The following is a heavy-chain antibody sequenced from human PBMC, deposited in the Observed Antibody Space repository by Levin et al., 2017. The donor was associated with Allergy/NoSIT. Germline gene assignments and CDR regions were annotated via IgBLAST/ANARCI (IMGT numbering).Heavy chain of an antibody. CDR1: GFTVSSNY. Sequence: GGSLRLSCAASGFTVSSNYMSWVRQAPGKGLEWVSVIYSGGSTYYADSVKGRFTISRDNSKNTLYLQMNSLRAEDTAVYYCAREGEVGGSYCSGGSCSGGSFDYWGQGTLVTVSS. V-gene: IGHV3-53*01. D-gene: IGHD2-15*01. CDR2: IYSGGST. CDR3: AREGEVGGSYCSGGSCSGGSFDY. J-gene: IGHJ4*02.